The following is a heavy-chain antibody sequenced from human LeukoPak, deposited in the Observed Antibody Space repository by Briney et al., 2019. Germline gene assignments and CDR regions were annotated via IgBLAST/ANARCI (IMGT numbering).Heavy chain of an antibody. CDR2: IIPIFGTA. Sequence: GASVKVSCKASGGTFSSYAISWVRQAPGQGLEWMGGIIPIFGTANYAQKFQGRVTITADESTSTAYMELSSLRSEDTAVYYCAREPDSSGYYFGNRYFDLWGRGTLVTVSS. CDR1: GGTFSSYA. D-gene: IGHD3-22*01. V-gene: IGHV1-69*13. J-gene: IGHJ2*01. CDR3: AREPDSSGYYFGNRYFDL.